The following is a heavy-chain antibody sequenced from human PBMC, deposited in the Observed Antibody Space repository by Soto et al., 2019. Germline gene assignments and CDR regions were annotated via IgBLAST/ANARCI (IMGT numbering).Heavy chain of an antibody. CDR1: GYTFTSYG. CDR2: ISAYNGNT. CDR3: ARASIMITFGGVIASDAFDI. J-gene: IGHJ3*02. Sequence: ASVKVSCKASGYTFTSYGISWVRQAPGQGLEWMGWISAYNGNTNYAQKLQGRVTMTTDTSTSTAYMELRSLRSDDTAVYYCARASIMITFGGVIASDAFDIWGQGTMVTVSS. D-gene: IGHD3-16*02. V-gene: IGHV1-18*01.